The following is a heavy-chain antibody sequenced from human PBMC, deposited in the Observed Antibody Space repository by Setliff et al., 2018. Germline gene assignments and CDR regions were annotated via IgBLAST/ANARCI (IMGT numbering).Heavy chain of an antibody. CDR1: GFTFSSYG. CDR3: ASREEGSSWYYYYGMDV. CDR2: IWYDGSNK. J-gene: IGHJ6*02. Sequence: GGSLRLSCAASGFTFSSYGMHWVRQAPGKGLEWVAVIWYDGSNKYYADSVKDRFTISRDNAKNSLFLQMNSLRVEDTAVYYCASREEGSSWYYYYGMDVWGQGTTVTVS. D-gene: IGHD6-13*01. V-gene: IGHV3-33*03.